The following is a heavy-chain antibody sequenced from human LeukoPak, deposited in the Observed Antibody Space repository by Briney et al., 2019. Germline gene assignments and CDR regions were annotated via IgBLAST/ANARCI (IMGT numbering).Heavy chain of an antibody. CDR3: AREWELLTYYYGMDV. D-gene: IGHD1-26*01. Sequence: GGSLRLSCTASGFTFSDYGMHWVRQPPGKGLEWVAIIWYDGSNKKYEDSVKGRFTISRDNSKNTLYLQMNSLRAEDTAVYYCAREWELLTYYYGMDVWGQGTTVTVSS. CDR1: GFTFSDYG. CDR2: IWYDGSNK. J-gene: IGHJ6*02. V-gene: IGHV3-30*02.